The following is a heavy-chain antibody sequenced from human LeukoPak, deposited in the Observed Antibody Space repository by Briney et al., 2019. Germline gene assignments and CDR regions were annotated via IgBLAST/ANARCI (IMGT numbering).Heavy chain of an antibody. D-gene: IGHD4-17*01. CDR3: AKDSNGYYFDY. Sequence: GGSLRLSCAASGFTFSSYGMHWVRQAPGKGLEWVAVIWYGGSNKYYADSVKGRFTISRDNSKNTLYLQMNSLRAEDTAVYYCAKDSNGYYFDYWGQGTLVTVSS. CDR1: GFTFSSYG. J-gene: IGHJ4*02. V-gene: IGHV3-30*02. CDR2: IWYGGSNK.